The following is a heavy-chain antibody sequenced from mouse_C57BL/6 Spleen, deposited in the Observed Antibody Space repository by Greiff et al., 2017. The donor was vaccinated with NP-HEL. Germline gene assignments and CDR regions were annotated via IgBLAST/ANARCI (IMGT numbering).Heavy chain of an antibody. V-gene: IGHV1-69*01. D-gene: IGHD4-1*01. CDR3: AKDLSGSDY. J-gene: IGHJ2*01. Sequence: QVQLQQPGAELVMPGASVKLSCKASGYTFTSYWMHWVKQRPGQGLEWIGEIDPSDSYTNYNQKFKGKSTLTVDKSSSTAYMQPSSRTSEDSAVYYGAKDLSGSDYWGQGTTLTVSS. CDR1: GYTFTSYW. CDR2: IDPSDSYT.